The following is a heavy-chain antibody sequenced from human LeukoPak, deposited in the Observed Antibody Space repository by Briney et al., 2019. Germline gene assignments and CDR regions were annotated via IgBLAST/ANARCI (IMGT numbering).Heavy chain of an antibody. CDR3: AKGGAATMRDGYNYYHYYMEV. D-gene: IGHD5-24*01. J-gene: IGHJ6*03. V-gene: IGHV3-23*01. Sequence: GGSLRLSCAASGITFSSHAMSWVRQAPGKGLEWVSLISGSGGHTYYGDSVKGRFTISRDNSTNRLYLQMNSLRPEDTAVYYCAKGGAATMRDGYNYYHYYMEVWGRGTTVTVSS. CDR2: ISGSGGHT. CDR1: GITFSSHA.